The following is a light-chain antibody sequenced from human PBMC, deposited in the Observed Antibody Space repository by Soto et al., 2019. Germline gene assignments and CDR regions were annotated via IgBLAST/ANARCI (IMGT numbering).Light chain of an antibody. Sequence: DIQMTQSPSSLSASVGDRVTITCRASQAISNYLGWYQQKPGKVPNVLIYGASTLQSGVPSRFSGSGSGTDFTLTISSLQPEDVATYYCQKDDSAPFTFGPGTKVDIK. CDR3: QKDDSAPFT. CDR1: QAISNY. V-gene: IGKV1-27*01. CDR2: GAS. J-gene: IGKJ3*01.